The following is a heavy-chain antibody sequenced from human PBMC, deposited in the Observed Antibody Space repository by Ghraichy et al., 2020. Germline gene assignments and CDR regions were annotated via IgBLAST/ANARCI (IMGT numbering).Heavy chain of an antibody. CDR3: AKGDSPGAAEPLLIDY. V-gene: IGHV3-23*01. Sequence: GESLNISCAASGFTFSSYAMSWVRQAPGKGLEWVSAISGSGGSTYYADSVKGRFTISRDNSKNTLYLQMNSLRAEDTAVYYCAKGDSPGAAEPLLIDYWGQGTLVTVSS. J-gene: IGHJ4*02. CDR2: ISGSGGST. D-gene: IGHD1-14*01. CDR1: GFTFSSYA.